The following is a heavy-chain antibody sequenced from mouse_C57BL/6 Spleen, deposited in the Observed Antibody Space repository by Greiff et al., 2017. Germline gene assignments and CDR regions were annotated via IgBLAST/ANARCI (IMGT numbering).Heavy chain of an antibody. CDR1: GYKFTGYW. D-gene: IGHD1-1*01. CDR3: ARYYGSRCWYFDV. Sequence: QVQLLQSGAELMKPGASVKLSCTATGYKFTGYWIEWVKQRPGHGLEWIGEILPGSGSTNYNEKFKGKATFTADTSSNTAYMQLSSLTTEDSAISYGARYYGSRCWYFDVWGTGTTVTVSS. CDR2: ILPGSGST. J-gene: IGHJ1*03. V-gene: IGHV1-9*01.